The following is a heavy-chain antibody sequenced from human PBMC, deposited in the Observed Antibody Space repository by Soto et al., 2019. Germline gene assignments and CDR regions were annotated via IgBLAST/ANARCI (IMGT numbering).Heavy chain of an antibody. V-gene: IGHV3-9*01. CDR2: ISWNSGSI. CDR1: GFTFDDYA. J-gene: IGHJ3*02. Sequence: EVQLVESGGGLVQPGRSLRLSCAASGFTFDDYAMHWVRQAPGKGLEWVSGISWNSGSIGYADSVKGRFTISRDNAKNSLYLQMNSLRAEDTALYYCAKDMASSGWSDAFDIWGQGTMVTVSS. D-gene: IGHD6-19*01. CDR3: AKDMASSGWSDAFDI.